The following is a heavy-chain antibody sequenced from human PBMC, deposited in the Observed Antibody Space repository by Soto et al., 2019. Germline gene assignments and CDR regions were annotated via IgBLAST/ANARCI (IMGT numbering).Heavy chain of an antibody. CDR1: GGSISSGGYY. V-gene: IGHV4-31*03. J-gene: IGHJ4*02. D-gene: IGHD4-17*01. CDR3: ARVDDYGGNFYFDY. Sequence: QVQLQESGPGLVKPSQTLSLTCTVSGGSISSGGYYWSWIRQPPGKGLEWIGYIYYSGSIYYNPSLRGRVSISLDTAKNQFSLRLSSVTAADTAVYYCARVDDYGGNFYFDYWGQGTLVTVSS. CDR2: IYYSGSI.